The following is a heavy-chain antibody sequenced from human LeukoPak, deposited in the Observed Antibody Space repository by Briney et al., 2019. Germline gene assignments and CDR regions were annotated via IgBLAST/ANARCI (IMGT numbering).Heavy chain of an antibody. J-gene: IGHJ4*02. Sequence: GGSLRLSCAASGFTFSSYAMIWVRQAPGKGLEWVSLISDSGTSTYYPDSVKGRFTISRDNSNNTVYLQMNSLRAEDTAVYYCAKGVSGYGSGRPFDYWGQGTLVTVSS. D-gene: IGHD3-10*01. CDR2: ISDSGTST. V-gene: IGHV3-23*01. CDR1: GFTFSSYA. CDR3: AKGVSGYGSGRPFDY.